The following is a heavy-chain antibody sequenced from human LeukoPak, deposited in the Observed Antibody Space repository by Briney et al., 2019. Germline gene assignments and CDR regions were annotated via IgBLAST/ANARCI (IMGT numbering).Heavy chain of an antibody. CDR1: GFTFSSYG. V-gene: IGHV3-33*01. J-gene: IGHJ4*02. CDR3: ARAEGDFWSGYYRGGQYDY. D-gene: IGHD3-3*01. Sequence: PGRSLRLSCAASGFTFSSYGMHWVRQAPGKGLEWVAVIWYDGSNKYYADSVKGRFTISRDNSKNTLYLQMNSLRAEDTAVYYCARAEGDFWSGYYRGGQYDYWGQGTLVTVSS. CDR2: IWYDGSNK.